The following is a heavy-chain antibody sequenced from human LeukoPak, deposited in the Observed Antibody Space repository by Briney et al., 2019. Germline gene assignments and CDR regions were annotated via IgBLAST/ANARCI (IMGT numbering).Heavy chain of an antibody. D-gene: IGHD1-1*01. CDR3: ARDLIRYNWNDRIDAFDI. V-gene: IGHV4-34*01. CDR1: GGSFSGYY. Sequence: PSETLSLTCAVYGGSFSGYYWSLIRQPPGKGLEWIGEINHSGSTNYNPSLKSRVTISVDTSKNQFSLKLSSVTAADTAVYYCARDLIRYNWNDRIDAFDIWGQGTMVTVSS. CDR2: INHSGST. J-gene: IGHJ3*02.